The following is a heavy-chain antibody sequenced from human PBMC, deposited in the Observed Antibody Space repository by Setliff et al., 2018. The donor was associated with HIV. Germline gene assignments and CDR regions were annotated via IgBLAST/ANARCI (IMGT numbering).Heavy chain of an antibody. CDR2: FDPEDGHT. V-gene: IGHV1-24*01. Sequence: ASVKVSCKVSGYTLTGLSRHWVRQAPGKGLEWMGGFDPEDGHTNFAQKFQGRVTMTTDTATSTAYMEVRSLRSDDTAVYYCARTDYGGNSGGNYFDYWGQGSLVTVSS. CDR3: ARTDYGGNSGGNYFDY. J-gene: IGHJ4*02. D-gene: IGHD4-17*01. CDR1: GYTLTGLS.